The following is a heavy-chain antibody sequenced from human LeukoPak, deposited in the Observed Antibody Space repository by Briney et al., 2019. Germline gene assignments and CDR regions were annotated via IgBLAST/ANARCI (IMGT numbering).Heavy chain of an antibody. CDR2: IIPIFGTA. J-gene: IGHJ6*03. Sequence: ASVKVSCKASGGTFSSYAISWVRQAPGQGLEWMGGIIPIFGTANYAQKFQGRVTITADESTSTAYMELSRLRSDDTAVYYCARGLKFVYGSGLPGYPLHMDVWGKGTTVTVSS. V-gene: IGHV1-69*01. CDR1: GGTFSSYA. D-gene: IGHD3-10*01. CDR3: ARGLKFVYGSGLPGYPLHMDV.